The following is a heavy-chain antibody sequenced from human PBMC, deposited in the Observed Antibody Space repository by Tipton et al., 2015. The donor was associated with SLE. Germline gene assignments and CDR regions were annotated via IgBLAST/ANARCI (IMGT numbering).Heavy chain of an antibody. J-gene: IGHJ4*02. Sequence: SLRLSCAASGFTFSSYAMSWVRQAPGKGLEWVAFIRYDGSNKYYADSVKGRFTISRDNSKNSLYLQMNSLRAEDTAVYYCARDGIGRYSGYEDGLAFDYWGQGTLVTVSS. D-gene: IGHD5-12*01. CDR2: IRYDGSNK. V-gene: IGHV3-33*08. CDR1: GFTFSSYA. CDR3: ARDGIGRYSGYEDGLAFDY.